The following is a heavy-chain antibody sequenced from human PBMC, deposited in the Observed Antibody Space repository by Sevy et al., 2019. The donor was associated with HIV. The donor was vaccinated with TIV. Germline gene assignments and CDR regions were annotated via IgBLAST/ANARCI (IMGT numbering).Heavy chain of an antibody. D-gene: IGHD5-18*01. Sequence: GGSLRLSCAASEFIFSDYAMNWVRQTPGKGLEWVAVISYDGSNKYYADSVKGRFTISRDNSKNTLYLQMNSLRAEDTAVYYCARDAYTAIRLYAFDIWGQGTMVTVSS. CDR3: ARDAYTAIRLYAFDI. J-gene: IGHJ3*02. CDR1: EFIFSDYA. CDR2: ISYDGSNK. V-gene: IGHV3-30*04.